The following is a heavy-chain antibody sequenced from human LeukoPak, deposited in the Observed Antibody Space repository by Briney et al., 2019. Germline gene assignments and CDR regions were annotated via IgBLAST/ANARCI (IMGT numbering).Heavy chain of an antibody. V-gene: IGHV3-7*01. CDR3: AKPTHFNWFDP. J-gene: IGHJ5*02. CDR2: IKQDGSEK. D-gene: IGHD3-3*02. CDR1: GFTFSSYW. Sequence: GGSLRLSCAASGFTFSSYWMSWVRQAPGKGLEWVANIKQDGSEKYYVNSVKGRFTISRDNAKNSLYLQMNSLRAEDTAVYYCAKPTHFNWFDPWGQGTLVTVSS.